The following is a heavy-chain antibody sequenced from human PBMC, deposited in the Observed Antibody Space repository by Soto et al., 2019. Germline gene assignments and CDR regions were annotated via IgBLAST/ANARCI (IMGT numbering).Heavy chain of an antibody. CDR1: GGSFSGYY. V-gene: IGHV4-34*01. CDR2: INHSGST. D-gene: IGHD3-10*01. Sequence: SETLSLTCAVYGGSFSGYYWSWIRQPPGKGLEWIGEINHSGSTNYNPSLKSRVTISVDTSKNQFSLKLSSVTAADTAVYYCARVMVRGVIAYWGQGTLVTVSS. J-gene: IGHJ4*02. CDR3: ARVMVRGVIAY.